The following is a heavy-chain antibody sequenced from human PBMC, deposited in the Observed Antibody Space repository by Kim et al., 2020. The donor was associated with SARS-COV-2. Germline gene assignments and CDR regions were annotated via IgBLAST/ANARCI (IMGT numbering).Heavy chain of an antibody. CDR2: FDPEDGET. V-gene: IGHV1-24*01. J-gene: IGHJ5*02. CDR3: ATGTPYYDSSGYHGWFDL. Sequence: ASVKVSCKVSGYTLTELSMHWVRQAPGKGLEWMGGFDPEDGETIYAQKFQGRVTMTEDTSTDTAYMELSSLRSEDTAVYYCATGTPYYDSSGYHGWFDLWGQGTLVTVSS. D-gene: IGHD3-22*01. CDR1: GYTLTELS.